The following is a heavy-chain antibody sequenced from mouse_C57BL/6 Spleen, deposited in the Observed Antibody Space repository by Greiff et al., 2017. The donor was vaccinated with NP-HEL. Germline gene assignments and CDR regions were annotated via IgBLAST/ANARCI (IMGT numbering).Heavy chain of an antibody. V-gene: IGHV6-6*01. CDR2: IRNKANNHAT. CDR1: GFTFSDAW. Sequence: EVKLMESGGGLVQPGGSMKLSCAASGFTFSDAWMDWVRQSPEKGLEWVAEIRNKANNHATYYAESVKGRFTISRDDSKSSVYLQMNSLRAEDTGIYYCTRKGLRPYYYAMDYWGQGTSVTVSS. J-gene: IGHJ4*01. CDR3: TRKGLRPYYYAMDY. D-gene: IGHD2-4*01.